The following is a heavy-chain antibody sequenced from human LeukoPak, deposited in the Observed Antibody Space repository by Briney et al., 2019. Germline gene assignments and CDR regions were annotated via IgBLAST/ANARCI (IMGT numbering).Heavy chain of an antibody. CDR1: GGSFSGYY. J-gene: IGHJ4*02. CDR2: INHSGST. CDR3: ARGRPGRAVDY. D-gene: IGHD3-10*01. V-gene: IGHV4-34*01. Sequence: SETLPLTCTVYGGSFSGYYWSWIRQPPGKGLEWIGEINHSGSTNYNPSLKSRVTISVDTSKNQFSLKLSSVTAADTAVYYCARGRPGRAVDYWGQGTLVTVSS.